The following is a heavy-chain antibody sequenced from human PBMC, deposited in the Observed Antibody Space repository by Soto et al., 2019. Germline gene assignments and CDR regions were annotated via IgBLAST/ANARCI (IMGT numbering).Heavy chain of an antibody. D-gene: IGHD3-10*01. CDR2: IIPIFGTT. J-gene: IGHJ6*02. CDR3: ARDSEITMVRGVYNYGMDV. CDR1: GGTFSSYA. Sequence: QVQLVQSGAEVKKPGSSVKVSCKASGGTFSSYAISWVRQAPGQGLEWMGGIIPIFGTTNYAQKFQGRVTITADESTSTAYMELSSLRSEDTAVYYCARDSEITMVRGVYNYGMDVWGQGTTVTVSS. V-gene: IGHV1-69*12.